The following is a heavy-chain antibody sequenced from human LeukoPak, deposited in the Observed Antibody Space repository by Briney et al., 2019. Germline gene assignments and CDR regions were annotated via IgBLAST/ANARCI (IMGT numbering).Heavy chain of an antibody. CDR3: ARYYDFWSGYPNWFDP. Sequence: GASVKVSCKASGYTFTSYGISWVRQAPGQGLEWMGWISAYNGNTNYAQKLQGRVTMTTDTSTSTAYMELRSLRSDDTAVYYCARYYDFWSGYPNWFDPWGQGTLVTVSS. CDR2: ISAYNGNT. J-gene: IGHJ5*02. CDR1: GYTFTSYG. D-gene: IGHD3-3*01. V-gene: IGHV1-18*01.